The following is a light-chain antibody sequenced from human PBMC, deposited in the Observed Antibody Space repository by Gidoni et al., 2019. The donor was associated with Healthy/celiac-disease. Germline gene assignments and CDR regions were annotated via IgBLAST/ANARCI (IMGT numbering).Light chain of an antibody. V-gene: IGKV3-15*01. CDR2: GAS. Sequence: EIVMTQSPATLSVSPGARATPSCRASQSVSSNLAWYQQKPGQAPGLLISGASTRATGIPARFSGSGSGTEFTLTISSLQSEDFAVYYCQQYNNWTRTFXQXTKVEIK. CDR1: QSVSSN. J-gene: IGKJ1*01. CDR3: QQYNNWTRT.